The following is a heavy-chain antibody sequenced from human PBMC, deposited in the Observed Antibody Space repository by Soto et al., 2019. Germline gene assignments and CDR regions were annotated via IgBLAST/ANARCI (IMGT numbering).Heavy chain of an antibody. Sequence: QVQLVQSGAEVKKPGSSVKVSCKASGGTFSSYAISWVRQAPGHGLEWMGVIIPIFGTANYAQKFQGRVTITADESTSTAYMGLSSRRSAYTAVYYCARLLAPVYGMDVWGQGTTGTVSS. V-gene: IGHV1-69*01. CDR3: ARLLAPVYGMDV. J-gene: IGHJ6*02. CDR1: GGTFSSYA. CDR2: IIPIFGTA.